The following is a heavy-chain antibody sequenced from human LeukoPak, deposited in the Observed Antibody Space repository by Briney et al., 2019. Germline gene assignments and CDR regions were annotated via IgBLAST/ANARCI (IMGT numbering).Heavy chain of an antibody. V-gene: IGHV1-2*06. D-gene: IGHD4-11*01. CDR3: AREPSNYEFPTDFDY. CDR2: INPNSGGT. CDR1: GYTFTGYY. J-gene: IGHJ4*02. Sequence: ASVKVSCKASGYTFTGYYMHWVRQAPGQGLEWMGRINPNSGGTNYAQKFQGRVTMTRDTSISTAYMELSRLRSDDTAVYYCAREPSNYEFPTDFDYWGQGTLVTVSS.